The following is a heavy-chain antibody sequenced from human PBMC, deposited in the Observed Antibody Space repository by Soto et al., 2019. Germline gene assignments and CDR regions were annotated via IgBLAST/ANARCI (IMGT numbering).Heavy chain of an antibody. J-gene: IGHJ4*02. CDR1: GFTFGSSA. Sequence: LVQSGPDVKKPGTSVKVSCKTSGFTFGSSAVQWVRQVRGQRLEWIGWIVVASGYSNVAQKFQDRVSLSRDLATKSAFMELSSLPSEDSAMYYCAADVIGVAGDFDHWGQGTLVSVS. V-gene: IGHV1-58*01. CDR3: AADVIGVAGDFDH. CDR2: IVVASGYS. D-gene: IGHD6-19*01.